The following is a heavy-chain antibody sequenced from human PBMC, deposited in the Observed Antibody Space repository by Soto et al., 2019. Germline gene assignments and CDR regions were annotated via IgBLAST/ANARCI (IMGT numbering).Heavy chain of an antibody. CDR1: GGSFSGYY. V-gene: IGHV4-34*01. CDR2: INHSGST. Sequence: SETLSLTCAVYGGSFSGYYWSWIRQPPGKGLEWIGEINHSGSTNYNPSLKSRVTISVDTSKNQFSLKLSSVTAADTAVYYCARVTGRDYSSMDVWGQGTTVTVSS. CDR3: ARVTGRDYSSMDV. J-gene: IGHJ6*02.